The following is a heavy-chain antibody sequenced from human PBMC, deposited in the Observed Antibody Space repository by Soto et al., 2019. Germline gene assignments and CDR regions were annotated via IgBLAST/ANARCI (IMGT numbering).Heavy chain of an antibody. CDR3: ARSPMITIPTFDY. Sequence: GGSLRLSCAASGFTFSSYSMNWVRQAPGKGLEWVSSISSSSSYIYYADSVKGQFTISRDNAKNSLYLQMNSLRAEDTAVYYCARSPMITIPTFDYWGQGTLVTVSS. J-gene: IGHJ4*02. CDR2: ISSSSSYI. CDR1: GFTFSSYS. D-gene: IGHD3-10*01. V-gene: IGHV3-21*01.